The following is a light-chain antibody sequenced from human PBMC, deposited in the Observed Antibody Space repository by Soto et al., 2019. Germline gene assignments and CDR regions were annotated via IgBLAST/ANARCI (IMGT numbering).Light chain of an antibody. Sequence: EIVLTQSPGTLSLSPGERATLSCRASQSVSSNYLAWYQQKPGQAPRLLIYGASTRATGIPARFSGSGSGTEFTLTISSLQSEDFAVYYCRQYNNWPRITFGQGTRLEIK. CDR2: GAS. CDR1: QSVSSN. CDR3: RQYNNWPRIT. V-gene: IGKV3-15*01. J-gene: IGKJ5*01.